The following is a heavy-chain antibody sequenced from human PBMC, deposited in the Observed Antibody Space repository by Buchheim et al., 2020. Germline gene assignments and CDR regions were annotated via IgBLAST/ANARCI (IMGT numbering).Heavy chain of an antibody. J-gene: IGHJ6*02. CDR3: ARDRSNYYGSGIPYYYYYYGMDV. CDR1: GFTFSSYA. V-gene: IGHV3-30*04. Sequence: QVQLVESGGGVVQPGRSLRLSCAASGFTFSSYAMHWVRQAPGKGLEWVAVISYDGSNKYYADSVKGRFTISRDNSKNTLYLQMNSLRAEDTAVYYCARDRSNYYGSGIPYYYYYYGMDVWGQGTT. D-gene: IGHD3-10*01. CDR2: ISYDGSNK.